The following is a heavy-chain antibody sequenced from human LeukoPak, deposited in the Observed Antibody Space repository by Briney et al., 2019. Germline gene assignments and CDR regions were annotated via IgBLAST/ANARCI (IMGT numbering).Heavy chain of an antibody. CDR2: INHSGST. Sequence: SETLSLTCAVYGGSFSGYYWSWIRQPPGKGLEWIGEINHSGSTNYNASLKSRVTISVDTSKNQFSLKLSSVTAADTAVYYCARGLNYDFWSGFRGRNWFDPGAREPWSPSPQ. CDR3: ARGLNYDFWSGFRGRNWFDP. V-gene: IGHV4-34*01. CDR1: GGSFSGYY. J-gene: IGHJ5*02. D-gene: IGHD3-3*01.